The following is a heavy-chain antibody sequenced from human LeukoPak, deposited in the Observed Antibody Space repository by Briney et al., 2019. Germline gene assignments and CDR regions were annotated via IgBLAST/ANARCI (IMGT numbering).Heavy chain of an antibody. CDR1: GFTFDDYA. Sequence: QPGGSLRLSCAASGFTFDDYAMHWVRQAPGKGLEWVSLISGDGGSTYYADSVKGRFTISRDNAKNSLYLQMNSLRDEDTAVYYCASGRGRYFDWFRDAFDIWGQGTMVTVSS. D-gene: IGHD3-9*01. CDR2: ISGDGGST. J-gene: IGHJ3*02. V-gene: IGHV3-43*02. CDR3: ASGRGRYFDWFRDAFDI.